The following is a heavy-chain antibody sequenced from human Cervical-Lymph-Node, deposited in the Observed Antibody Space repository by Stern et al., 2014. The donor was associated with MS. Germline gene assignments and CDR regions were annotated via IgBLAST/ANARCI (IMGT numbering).Heavy chain of an antibody. J-gene: IGHJ5*02. CDR1: GGTLSNYA. D-gene: IGHD1-26*01. Sequence: QVQLVQSGAEVKKPGSSVKVSCKASGGTLSNYAMSWVRQAPGQGLEWMGGIIPIFGTVNYAQKFQGRVTITADESTSTAYMELSSLRSEDTAVYYCARGPRSQSGGSSWFDPWGQGTLVTVSS. CDR2: IIPIFGTV. CDR3: ARGPRSQSGGSSWFDP. V-gene: IGHV1-69*01.